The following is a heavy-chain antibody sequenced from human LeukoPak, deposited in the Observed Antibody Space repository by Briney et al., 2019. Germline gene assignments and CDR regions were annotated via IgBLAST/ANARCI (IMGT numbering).Heavy chain of an antibody. CDR1: GGSFSGCY. CDR2: LNHSGST. V-gene: IGHV4-34*01. Sequence: SETLSLTCDVYGGSFSGCYWSWIRQPPGKGLEWIGELNHSGSTNYNPSLKSRVTISVDTSKNQFSLKLSSVTAADTAVYYCARGIPAAMLDYYYYYMDVWGKGTTVTVSS. J-gene: IGHJ6*03. D-gene: IGHD2-2*01. CDR3: ARGIPAAMLDYYYYYMDV.